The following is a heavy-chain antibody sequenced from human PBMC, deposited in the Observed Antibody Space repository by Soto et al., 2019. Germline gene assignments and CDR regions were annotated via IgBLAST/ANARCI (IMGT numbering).Heavy chain of an antibody. CDR3: AKGGYNYGFLFDC. D-gene: IGHD5-18*01. J-gene: IGHJ4*02. Sequence: EVQLLESGGGLVQPGGSLRLSCAASGFTFSTYAMSWVRQAPGKGLEWVSTIDNSGGITYYADSVKGWFTISRDNSKNTLYLQMNSLRAEDTAVYYCAKGGYNYGFLFDCWGQGTLVTVSS. V-gene: IGHV3-23*05. CDR2: IDNSGGIT. CDR1: GFTFSTYA.